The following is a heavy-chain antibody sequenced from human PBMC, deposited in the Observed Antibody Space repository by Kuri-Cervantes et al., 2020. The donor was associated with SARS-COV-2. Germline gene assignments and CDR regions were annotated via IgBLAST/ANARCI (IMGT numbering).Heavy chain of an antibody. J-gene: IGHJ6*02. V-gene: IGHV4-59*05. CDR2: IYYSGST. D-gene: IGHD3-16*01. CDR3: AGLMGRDYYYYGMDV. CDR1: GFTVSSNY. Sequence: ESLKISCAASGFTVSSNYLSWVRQAPGKGLEWIGSIYYSGSTYYNPSLKSRVTISVDTSKNQFSLKLSSVTAADTAVYYCAGLMGRDYYYYGMDVWGQGTTVTVSS.